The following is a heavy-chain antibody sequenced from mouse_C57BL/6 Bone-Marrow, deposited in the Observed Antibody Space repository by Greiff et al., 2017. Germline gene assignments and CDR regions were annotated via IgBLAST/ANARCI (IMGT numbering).Heavy chain of an antibody. CDR2: IDPSDSYT. D-gene: IGHD2-4*01. J-gene: IGHJ3*01. V-gene: IGHV1-69*01. CDR1: GYTFTSYW. Sequence: QVQLQQPGAELVMPGASVKLSCKASGYTFTSYWMHWVKQRPGQGLEWIGEIDPSDSYTNYNQKFKGKSTLTVDKSSSTAYMQRSSLTSEDSAVYYCAREGGLRPGFAYWGQGTLVTVSA. CDR3: AREGGLRPGFAY.